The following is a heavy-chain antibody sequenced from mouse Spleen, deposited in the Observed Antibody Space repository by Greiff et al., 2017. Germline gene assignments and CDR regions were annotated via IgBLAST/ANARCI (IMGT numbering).Heavy chain of an antibody. CDR2: INPSNGGT. V-gene: IGHV1-53*01. J-gene: IGHJ2*01. D-gene: IGHD3-2*01. Sequence: VQLQQPGTELVKPGASVKLSCKASGYTFTSYWMHWVKQRPGQGLEWIGNINPSNGGTNYNEKFKSKATLTVDKSSSTAYMQLSSLTSEDSAVYYCARLGQLGLRSFDYWGQGTTLTVSS. CDR1: GYTFTSYW. CDR3: ARLGQLGLRSFDY.